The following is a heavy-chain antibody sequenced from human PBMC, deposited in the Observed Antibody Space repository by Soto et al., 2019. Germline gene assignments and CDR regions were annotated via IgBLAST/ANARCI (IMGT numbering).Heavy chain of an antibody. V-gene: IGHV3-74*01. CDR2: INSDGSST. J-gene: IGHJ5*02. Sequence: EVQLVESGGDLVLPGGSLRLSCAASGFTFSSYWMHWVRQTPGKGLVWVSRINSDGSSTNYADSVKGRFTISRDNDKNTLYLQMNSLRAEDTAVYYCYKRLNGYNYGSWGQGTLVTVS. CDR1: GFTFSSYW. D-gene: IGHD5-18*01. CDR3: YKRLNGYNYGS.